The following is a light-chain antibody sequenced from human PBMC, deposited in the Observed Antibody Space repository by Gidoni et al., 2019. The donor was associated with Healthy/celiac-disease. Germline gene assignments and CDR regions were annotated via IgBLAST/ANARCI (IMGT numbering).Light chain of an antibody. CDR2: AAS. CDR3: QHSRR. CDR1: QSISSY. J-gene: IGKJ1*01. V-gene: IGKV1-39*01. Sequence: DIQMTQSPSSLSASVGDRVTITCRASQSISSYLNWYQQKPGKAPKLLIYAASSLQSGVPSRCSGSGSGTDFTLTISSLQPEDFATYYCQHSRRFGQXTKVEIK.